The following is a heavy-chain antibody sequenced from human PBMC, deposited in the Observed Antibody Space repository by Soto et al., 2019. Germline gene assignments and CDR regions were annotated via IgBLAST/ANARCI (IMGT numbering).Heavy chain of an antibody. D-gene: IGHD6-13*01. CDR1: GFTFSNYG. V-gene: IGHV3-33*03. CDR2: IWNDGTNK. CDR3: AKDMAAAAHQGDAFDI. Sequence: QVQLVESGGGVVQPGRSLRLSCAASGFTFSNYGMHWVRQAPGKGVEWVAVIWNDGTNKYYVDSVRGRFTISRDDSKNTLYLEMNSLRAEDTGVYSCAKDMAAAAHQGDAFDIWGLGTMVSVSA. J-gene: IGHJ3*02.